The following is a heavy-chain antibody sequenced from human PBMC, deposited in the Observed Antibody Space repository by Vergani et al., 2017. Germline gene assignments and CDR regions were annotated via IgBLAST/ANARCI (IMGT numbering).Heavy chain of an antibody. V-gene: IGHV3-9*01. CDR2: ISWNSGSI. CDR1: GFTFDDYA. Sequence: EVQLVESGGGLVQPGRSLRLSCAASGFTFDDYAMHWARQAPGKGLEWVSGISWNSGSIGYADSVKGRFTISRDNAKNSLYLQMNSLRAEDTALYYCAKGSGWTFDYWGQGTLVTVSS. CDR3: AKGSGWTFDY. J-gene: IGHJ4*02. D-gene: IGHD6-19*01.